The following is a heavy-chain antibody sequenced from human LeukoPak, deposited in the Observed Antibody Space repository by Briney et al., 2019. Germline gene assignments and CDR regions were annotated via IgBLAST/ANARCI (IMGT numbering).Heavy chain of an antibody. CDR2: IDDRGGT. V-gene: IGHV4-30-4*01. D-gene: IGHD3-10*01. Sequence: PSQTLSLTCTVSGCSISSDNYQWSCLRQPPGQGLEGIGYIDDRGGTYYHPSVKSRVTISVDTSKNHFSLRLSSVTAADTAVYYCARYGSGSTWFDPWGQGTPVTVSS. J-gene: IGHJ5*02. CDR3: ARYGSGSTWFDP. CDR1: GCSISSDNYQ.